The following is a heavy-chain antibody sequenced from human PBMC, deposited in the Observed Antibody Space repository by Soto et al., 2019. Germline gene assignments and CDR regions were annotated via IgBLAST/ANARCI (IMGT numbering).Heavy chain of an antibody. CDR1: GFNLSSYY. CDR3: AKWRPPGVDY. V-gene: IGHV3-53*01. CDR2: MYSGGTT. Sequence: QPGGSLRLSCAASGFNLSSYYMSWVRQAPGEGLEWVSVMYSGGTTHYADSAKGRFIISRDISKNTLYLQMNSLRAEDTAVYYCAKWRPPGVDYWGQGTLVTVSS. J-gene: IGHJ4*02. D-gene: IGHD2-8*01.